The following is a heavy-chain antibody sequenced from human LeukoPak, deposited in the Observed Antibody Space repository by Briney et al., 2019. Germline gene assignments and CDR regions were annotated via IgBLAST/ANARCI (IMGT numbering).Heavy chain of an antibody. CDR3: ARHIRGYSYGPFDY. J-gene: IGHJ4*02. CDR1: GGSISSYY. CDR2: IYSSGGT. V-gene: IGHV4-59*08. Sequence: ASETLSLTCTVSGGSISSYYWSWIRQPPGKGLEGGGYIYSSGGTHSNPSLTSRVTISVDTSKNQFSLKLTSVTAADTAAYYCARHIRGYSYGPFDYWGQGSLVTVSS. D-gene: IGHD5-18*01.